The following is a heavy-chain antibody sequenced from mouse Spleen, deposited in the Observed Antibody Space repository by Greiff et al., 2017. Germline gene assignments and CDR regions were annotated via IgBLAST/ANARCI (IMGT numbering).Heavy chain of an antibody. Sequence: EVKLVESGGGLVKRGGSLKLSCAASGFTFSSYAMSWVRQTPEKRLEWVATISSGGGNTYYPDSVKGRFTISRDNAKNTLYLQMSSLKSEDTAMYYCARHGTGTEFAYWGQGTLVTVSA. D-gene: IGHD4-1*01. CDR1: GFTFSSYA. CDR3: ARHGTGTEFAY. V-gene: IGHV5-9*04. CDR2: ISSGGGNT. J-gene: IGHJ3*01.